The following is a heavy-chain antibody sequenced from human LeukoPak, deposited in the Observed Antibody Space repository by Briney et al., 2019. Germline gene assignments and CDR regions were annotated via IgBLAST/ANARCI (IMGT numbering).Heavy chain of an antibody. CDR2: ISYDGSNK. J-gene: IGHJ5*02. Sequence: GGSLRLSCAASGFTFSSYAMHWVRQAPGKGLEWVAVISYDGSNKYYADSVKGRFTISRDNSKNTLYLQMNSLRAEDTAVYYCARDSDPTVTTRGWFDPWGQGTLVTVSS. CDR1: GFTFSSYA. V-gene: IGHV3-30-3*01. D-gene: IGHD4-17*01. CDR3: ARDSDPTVTTRGWFDP.